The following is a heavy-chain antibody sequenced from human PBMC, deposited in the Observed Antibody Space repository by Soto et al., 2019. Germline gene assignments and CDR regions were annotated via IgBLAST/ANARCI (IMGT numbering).Heavy chain of an antibody. CDR3: TRAPNVDTTLSGMDV. D-gene: IGHD5-18*01. CDR2: IRSKAYGGTT. V-gene: IGHV3-49*04. J-gene: IGHJ6*02. CDR1: GFTFGDYA. Sequence: LILSCKASGFTFGDYAMSWVRQAPGKGLEWVGFIRSKAYGGTTEYAASVKGRFTISRDDSKSIAYLQMNSLKTEDTAVYYCTRAPNVDTTLSGMDVWGHGTTVTVS.